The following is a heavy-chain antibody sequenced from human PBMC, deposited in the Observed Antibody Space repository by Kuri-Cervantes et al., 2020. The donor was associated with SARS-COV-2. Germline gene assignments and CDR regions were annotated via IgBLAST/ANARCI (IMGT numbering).Heavy chain of an antibody. CDR3: ARSTPLRRLVVISQGGAFDI. CDR1: GYTFTGYY. Sequence: ASVKVSCKASGYTFTGYYMHWVRQAPGQGLEWMGWINPNSGGTNYARKFQGWVTMTRDTSISTVYMELSRLRSDDTAVYYCARSTPLRRLVVISQGGAFDIWGQGTMVTVSS. CDR2: INPNSGGT. D-gene: IGHD3-22*01. V-gene: IGHV1-2*04. J-gene: IGHJ3*02.